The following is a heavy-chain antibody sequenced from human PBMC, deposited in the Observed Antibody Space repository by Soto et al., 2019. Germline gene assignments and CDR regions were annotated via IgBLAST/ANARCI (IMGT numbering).Heavy chain of an antibody. Sequence: PGGSLRLSFAASGFTFSSYVMHWVRQAPVKGLEWVAVISYDGSNKYYADSVKGRFTISRDNSKNTLYLQMNSLRAEDTAVYYCAKVHSRKRHYYGMDVCGQGTTVTVCS. CDR3: AKVHSRKRHYYGMDV. CDR2: ISYDGSNK. V-gene: IGHV3-30*18. J-gene: IGHJ6*02. CDR1: GFTFSSYV.